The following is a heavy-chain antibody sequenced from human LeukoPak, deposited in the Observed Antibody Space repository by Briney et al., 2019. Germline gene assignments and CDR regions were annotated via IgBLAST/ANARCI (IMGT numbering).Heavy chain of an antibody. CDR2: ISGDGGST. J-gene: IGHJ5*02. Sequence: GGSLRLSCAASGFTFDDYAMHWVRHAPGKGLEWVSLISGDGGSTYYADSVKGRFTISRDNSKNSLYLQMNSLRTEDTALYYCADILTGSGIPWGQGTLVTVSS. D-gene: IGHD3-9*01. V-gene: IGHV3-43*02. CDR3: ADILTGSGIP. CDR1: GFTFDDYA.